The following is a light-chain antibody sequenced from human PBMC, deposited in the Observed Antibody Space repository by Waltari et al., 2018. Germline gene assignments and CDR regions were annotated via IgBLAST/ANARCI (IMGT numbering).Light chain of an antibody. V-gene: IGLV7-43*01. J-gene: IGLJ2*01. CDR3: MLYYDGVRV. CDR2: STS. CDR1: PGAVTSGHD. Sequence: QTVVTQEPSLTVSPGGTVTLTSASSPGAVTSGHDPNWFQLKPGQAPRALIYSTSNKHPWTPARFSGSLLGGKAALTLSGVQPEDEAEYYCMLYYDGVRVFGGGTKVTVL.